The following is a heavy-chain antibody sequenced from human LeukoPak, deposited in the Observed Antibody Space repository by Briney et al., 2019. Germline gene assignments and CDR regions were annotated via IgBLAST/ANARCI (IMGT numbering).Heavy chain of an antibody. Sequence: SETLSLTCTVSGGSISSYYWSWIRQPAGKGLEWIGRIYTTGSTNYNPSLKSRVTMSVDTSKNQFSLKLSSVTAADTAVYYCARGKYYYDSNNCYRYFDPWGQGTLVTVSS. J-gene: IGHJ5*02. V-gene: IGHV4-4*07. CDR1: GGSISSYY. CDR3: ARGKYYYDSNNCYRYFDP. D-gene: IGHD3-22*01. CDR2: IYTTGST.